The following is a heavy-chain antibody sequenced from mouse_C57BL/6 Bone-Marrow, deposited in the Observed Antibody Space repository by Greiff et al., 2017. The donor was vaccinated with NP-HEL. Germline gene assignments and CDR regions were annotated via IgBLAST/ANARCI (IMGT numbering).Heavy chain of an antibody. CDR2: ISPRSGNT. V-gene: IGHV1-81*01. CDR1: GYTFTSSG. D-gene: IGHD1-1*01. J-gene: IGHJ4*01. CDR3: AKFITTVVAPYYYAMDY. Sequence: VQLQQSGAELARPGASVKLSCKASGYTFTSSGISWVKQRTGQGLEWIGQISPRSGNTYYNEKFQGKATLTSDQSSSTAYRELSSLTSEDSAVYFGAKFITTVVAPYYYAMDYWGQGTSVTVSS.